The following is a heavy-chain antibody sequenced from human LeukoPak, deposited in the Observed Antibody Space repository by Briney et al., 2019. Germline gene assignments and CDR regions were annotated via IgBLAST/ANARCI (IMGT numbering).Heavy chain of an antibody. D-gene: IGHD3-10*01. J-gene: IGHJ6*04. Sequence: GRSLRLSCAASGFTFSSYGMHWVRQAPGKGLEWVAVIWYDGGNKYYADSVKGRFTISRDNSKNTLYLQMNSLRAEDTAVYFCARDHRGSGSRYNYGMDVWGKGTAVTVSS. CDR2: IWYDGGNK. CDR1: GFTFSSYG. CDR3: ARDHRGSGSRYNYGMDV. V-gene: IGHV3-33*01.